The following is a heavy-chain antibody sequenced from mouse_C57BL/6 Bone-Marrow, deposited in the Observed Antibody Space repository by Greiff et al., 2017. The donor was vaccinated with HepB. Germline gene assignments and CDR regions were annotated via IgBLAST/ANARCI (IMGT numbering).Heavy chain of an antibody. V-gene: IGHV2-2*01. D-gene: IGHD2-4*01. J-gene: IGHJ2*01. CDR2: IWSGGST. CDR1: GFSLTSYG. CDR3: ARNWDDYDGTDYFDY. Sequence: VQGVESGPGLVQPSQSLSITCTVSGFSLTSYGVHWVRQSPGKGLEWLGVIWSGGSTDYNAAFISRLSISKDNSKSQVFFKMNSLQADDTAIYYCARNWDDYDGTDYFDYWGQGTTLTVSS.